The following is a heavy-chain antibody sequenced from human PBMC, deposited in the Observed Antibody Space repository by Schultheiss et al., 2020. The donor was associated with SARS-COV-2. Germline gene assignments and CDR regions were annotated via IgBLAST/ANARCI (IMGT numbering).Heavy chain of an antibody. CDR3: ASPGMDSSSWYEYYYYGMDV. D-gene: IGHD6-13*01. CDR2: INPNSGGT. J-gene: IGHJ6*02. Sequence: ASVKVSCKASGYTFTSYAISWVRQAPGQGLEWMGWINPNSGGTNYAQKFQGRVTMTRDTSISTAYMELSRLRSDDTAVYYCASPGMDSSSWYEYYYYGMDVWGQGTTVTVSS. V-gene: IGHV1-2*02. CDR1: GYTFTSYA.